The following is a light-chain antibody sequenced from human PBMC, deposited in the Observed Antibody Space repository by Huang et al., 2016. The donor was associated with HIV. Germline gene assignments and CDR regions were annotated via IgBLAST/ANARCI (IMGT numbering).Light chain of an antibody. J-gene: IGKJ1*01. CDR1: QNVVYNSNRMHY. V-gene: IGKV4-1*01. Sequence: DIVMTQSPDSMAVSLGERATINCKSSQNVVYNSNRMHYVALFQQKPGHPPKLLIHCASVRASGVPDRFSGGGSGTDFTLTINNLQAADVAIYYCQQYLTTPWTFGQGTRLEI. CDR2: CAS. CDR3: QQYLTTPWT.